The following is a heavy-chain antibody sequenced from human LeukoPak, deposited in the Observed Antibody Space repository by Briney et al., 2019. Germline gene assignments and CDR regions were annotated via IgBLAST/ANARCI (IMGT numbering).Heavy chain of an antibody. CDR3: ARGAGGSGSYYNVGY. D-gene: IGHD3-10*01. CDR1: GGSLSGYY. J-gene: IGHJ4*02. V-gene: IGHV4-34*01. CDR2: INHSGST. Sequence: SETLSLTCAVFGGSLSGYYWTWIRQPPGKGLEWIGDINHSGSTNYNPSLKSRVTISVDTSKNRFSLKLSSVTAADTAVYYCARGAGGSGSYYNVGYWGQGTLVTVSS.